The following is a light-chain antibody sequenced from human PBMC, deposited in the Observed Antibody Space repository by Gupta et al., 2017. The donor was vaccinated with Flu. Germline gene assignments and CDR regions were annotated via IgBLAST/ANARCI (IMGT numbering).Light chain of an antibody. CDR3: SSYASMYTWV. CDR2: EVT. Sequence: TSNDVGFYNLVSWYQHNPGKAPKVLIYEVTKRPSGVSDRFSGSKSGNTASLTISGLQADDEGYYYCSSYASMYTWVFGGGTKLTVL. J-gene: IGLJ3*02. CDR1: SNDVGFYNL. V-gene: IGLV2-23*02.